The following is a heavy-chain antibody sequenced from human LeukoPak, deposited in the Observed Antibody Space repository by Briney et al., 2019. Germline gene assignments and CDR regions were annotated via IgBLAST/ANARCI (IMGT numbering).Heavy chain of an antibody. CDR1: GFTFSGFA. D-gene: IGHD6-13*01. CDR3: AKELAAAGTNYYYGMDV. J-gene: IGHJ6*02. V-gene: IGHV3-33*05. Sequence: PGRSLGLSCAASGFTFSGFAIHWVRQAPGKGLEWVAAISYDGSDKDYVDSVKGRFTISRDNSKNTLYMQMNSLRAEDTAVYYCAKELAAAGTNYYYGMDVWGQGTTVTVSS. CDR2: ISYDGSDK.